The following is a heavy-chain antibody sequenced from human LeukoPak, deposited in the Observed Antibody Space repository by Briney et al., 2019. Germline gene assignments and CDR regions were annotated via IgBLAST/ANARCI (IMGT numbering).Heavy chain of an antibody. CDR2: INPGGGST. Sequence: ASVKVSCKASGYTFTSYHIHWVRQATGQGLEWMGIINPGGGSTSYAQRFQGRVTMTRDTSTSTVYMELSSLRSEDTAVYYCARGLIQNDFWGQGTLVTVSS. CDR3: ARGLIQNDF. V-gene: IGHV1-46*01. CDR1: GYTFTSYH. J-gene: IGHJ4*02. D-gene: IGHD5-18*01.